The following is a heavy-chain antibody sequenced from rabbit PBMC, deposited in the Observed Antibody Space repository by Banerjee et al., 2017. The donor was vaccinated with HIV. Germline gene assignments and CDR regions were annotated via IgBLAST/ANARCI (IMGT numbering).Heavy chain of an antibody. J-gene: IGHJ4*01. CDR1: RFSFSSTYY. CDR2: IYTSSSSNT. D-gene: IGHD4-1*01. Sequence: QEQLEESGGDLVKPEGSLTLTCTASRFSFSSTYYMCWVRQAPGKGLEWITCIYTSSSSNTWYASWAKGRFTISKTSSTTVTLQMTSLTAADTATYFCARDLAGVIGWNFGLWGPGTLVTVS. V-gene: IGHV1S45*01. CDR3: ARDLAGVIGWNFGL.